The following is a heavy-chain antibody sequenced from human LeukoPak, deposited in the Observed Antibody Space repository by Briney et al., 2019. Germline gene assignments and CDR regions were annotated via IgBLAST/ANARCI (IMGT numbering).Heavy chain of an antibody. CDR1: AFTFSGSA. CDR2: ISSSGTTK. Sequence: GGSLRLSCAASAFTFSGSAMHWVRQAPGNGLEWVSYISSSGTTKYYADSVKGRFTISRDNAKNSLYLQMNSLRVEDTAVYYCATYGSPSYWGQGTLVTVSS. V-gene: IGHV3-48*03. CDR3: ATYGSPSY. J-gene: IGHJ4*02. D-gene: IGHD3-10*01.